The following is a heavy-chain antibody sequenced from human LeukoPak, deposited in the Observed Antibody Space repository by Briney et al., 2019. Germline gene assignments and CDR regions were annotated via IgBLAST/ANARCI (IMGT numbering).Heavy chain of an antibody. D-gene: IGHD6-6*01. CDR3: ARLPSIAARYYFDY. V-gene: IGHV4-34*01. J-gene: IGHJ4*02. CDR2: INHSGST. Sequence: PSETLSLTCAVYGGSFSGYYWSWIRQPPGKGLEWIGEINHSGSTNYNPSLKSRVTISVDTSKNQFSLKLSSVTAADTAVYYCARLPSIAARYYFDYWGQGTLVTVSS. CDR1: GGSFSGYY.